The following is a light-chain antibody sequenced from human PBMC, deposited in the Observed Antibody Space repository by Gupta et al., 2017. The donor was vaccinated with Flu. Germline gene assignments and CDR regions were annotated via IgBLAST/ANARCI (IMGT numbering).Light chain of an antibody. CDR3: QQYGRSPIT. CDR2: DTS. J-gene: IGKJ5*01. V-gene: IGKV3D-20*01. Sequence: ATLSWSPGERAALSCGASQDIGRSQLAWYQQKPGLAPRLLIYDTSRRATDIPDRFSGSGSGTDFTLTISRLEPEDFAVYYCQQYGRSPITFGPGTRLEIK. CDR1: QDIGRSQ.